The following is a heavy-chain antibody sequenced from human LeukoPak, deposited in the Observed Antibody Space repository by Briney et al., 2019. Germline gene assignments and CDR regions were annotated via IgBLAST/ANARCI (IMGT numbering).Heavy chain of an antibody. CDR3: VRDDWKDY. CDR1: GFTFSSYA. CDR2: ISGSGIST. D-gene: IGHD1-1*01. V-gene: IGHV3-23*01. J-gene: IGHJ4*02. Sequence: GGSLRLSCAASGFTFSSYAMSWVRQAPGKGLEWVSAISGSGISTYYADSVKGRFTISRDNAKNSLYLQMNSLRAEDTAVYYCVRDDWKDYWGQGTLVTVSS.